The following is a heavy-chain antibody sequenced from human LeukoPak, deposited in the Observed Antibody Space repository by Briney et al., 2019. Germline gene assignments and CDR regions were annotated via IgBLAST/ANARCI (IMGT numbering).Heavy chain of an antibody. V-gene: IGHV3-7*01. CDR2: IREDGSEK. CDR1: GGSISSSNW. D-gene: IGHD3-3*01. J-gene: IGHJ6*03. CDR3: ARLNYDFWSGVWEGYYMDV. Sequence: PSETLSLTCAVSGGSISSSNWWSWVRQAPGKGLEWVANIREDGSEKYYVDSVKGRFTVSRDNAKNSLYLQVNSLRAEDTAVYYCARLNYDFWSGVWEGYYMDVWGKGTTVTVSS.